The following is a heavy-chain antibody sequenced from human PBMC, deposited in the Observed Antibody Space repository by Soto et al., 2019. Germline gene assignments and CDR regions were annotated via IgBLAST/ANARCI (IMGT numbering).Heavy chain of an antibody. CDR1: GGSISSGGYY. CDR3: ARMSDTAMVPIDY. J-gene: IGHJ4*02. CDR2: IYHSGST. Sequence: PSETLSLTCTVSGGSISSGGYYWSWIRQHPGKGLEWIGYIYHSGSTYYNPSLKSRVTISVDRSKNQFSLKLSSVTAADTAVYYCARMSDTAMVPIDYWGQGTMVTVSS. D-gene: IGHD5-18*01. V-gene: IGHV4-30-2*02.